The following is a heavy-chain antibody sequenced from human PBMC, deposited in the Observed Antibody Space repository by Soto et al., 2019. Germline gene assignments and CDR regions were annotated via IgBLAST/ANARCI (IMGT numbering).Heavy chain of an antibody. CDR2: IKQDGGEK. J-gene: IGHJ6*02. CDR3: VRDQLILPADDFYYGVDV. Sequence: EVQLLESGGGSVQPGESLRLSCLASGFSFSTYWMSWVRQAPGKGLEWVARIKQDGGEKYYVDSVKCRFTVSRYNAKSSLYLQLHTLSADDAGIYYCVRDQLILPADDFYYGVDVWGQGTTVTVSS. CDR1: GFSFSTYW. V-gene: IGHV3-7*03.